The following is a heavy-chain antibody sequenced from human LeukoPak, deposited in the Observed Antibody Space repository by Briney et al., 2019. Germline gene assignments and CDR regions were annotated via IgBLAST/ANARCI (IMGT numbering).Heavy chain of an antibody. CDR1: GFTFSSYS. CDR3: ARDGRTAYYYDSSGYYPS. J-gene: IGHJ4*02. V-gene: IGHV3-21*01. CDR2: ISSSSSYI. D-gene: IGHD3-22*01. Sequence: GGSLRLSCAASGFTFSSYSMNWVRQAPGKGLEWGSSISSSSSYIYYADSVKGRFTISRDNAKNSLYLQMNSLGAEDTAVYYCARDGRTAYYYDSSGYYPSWGQGTLVTVSS.